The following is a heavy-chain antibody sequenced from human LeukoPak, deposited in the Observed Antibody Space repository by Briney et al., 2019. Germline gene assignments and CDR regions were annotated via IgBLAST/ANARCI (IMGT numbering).Heavy chain of an antibody. J-gene: IGHJ4*02. CDR1: GASISSSSYY. D-gene: IGHD1-1*01. CDR3: ASLWRAAIDY. V-gene: IGHV4-39*01. Sequence: SETLSLTCTVSGASISSSSYYWGYFRQPPGKGLEWIGSVYYNGNTYYNPSLKSRATLSADSSKDQVSLKLTSVTAADTAVYCCASLWRAAIDYGGQGTLVAVSS. CDR2: VYYNGNT.